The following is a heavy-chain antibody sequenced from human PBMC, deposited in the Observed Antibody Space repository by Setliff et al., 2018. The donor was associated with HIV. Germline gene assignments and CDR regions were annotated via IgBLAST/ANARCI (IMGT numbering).Heavy chain of an antibody. V-gene: IGHV1-2*02. CDR3: ARGRFHRLHRPYSGSGSLGIQYFDY. D-gene: IGHD3-10*01. Sequence: ASVKVSCKASGGTFSSYTISWVRQAPGQGLEWMGWINPNSGGTTYAQKFQGRVTMTRDTSISTAYMEVSRLGSDDTALYYCARGRFHRLHRPYSGSGSLGIQYFDYWGQGTLVTVSS. J-gene: IGHJ4*02. CDR1: GGTFSSYT. CDR2: INPNSGGT.